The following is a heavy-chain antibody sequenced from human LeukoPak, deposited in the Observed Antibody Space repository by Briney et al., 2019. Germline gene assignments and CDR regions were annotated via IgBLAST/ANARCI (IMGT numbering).Heavy chain of an antibody. D-gene: IGHD3-10*01. CDR1: GFTFSSYA. V-gene: IGHV3-30*04. CDR3: ARENYYGSGSYYLTYFDY. Sequence: GGSLRLPCAASGFTFSSYAMYWVRQAPGKGLEWVAVISYDGSNKYYADSVKGRFTISRDNSKNTLYLQMNSLRAEDTAVYYCARENYYGSGSYYLTYFDYWGQGTLVTVSS. CDR2: ISYDGSNK. J-gene: IGHJ4*02.